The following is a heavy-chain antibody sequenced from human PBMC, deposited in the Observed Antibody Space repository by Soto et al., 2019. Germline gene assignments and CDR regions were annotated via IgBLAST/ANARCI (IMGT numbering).Heavy chain of an antibody. V-gene: IGHV3-53*02. D-gene: IGHD1-26*01. CDR3: ARDRGGAPPNYYYYCMDD. CDR1: GFTVSSNY. J-gene: IGHJ6*02. CDR2: IYSGGST. Sequence: EVQLVETGGGLIQPGGSLRLSCAASGFTVSSNYMSWVRQAPGKGLEWVSVIYSGGSTYYDDSVKGRLTISRDNSKNTLYLQMNSLRAEDTAVYYCARDRGGAPPNYYYYCMDDWGQGTTVTVSS.